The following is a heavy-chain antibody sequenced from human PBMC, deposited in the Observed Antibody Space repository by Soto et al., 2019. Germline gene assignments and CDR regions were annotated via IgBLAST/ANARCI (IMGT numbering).Heavy chain of an antibody. CDR3: KTVQLERRYYYYGMDV. Sequence: PGGSLRLSCAASGFTFSSYAMSWVRQAPGKGLEWVSAISGSGGSTYYADSVKGRFTISRDNSKNTLYLQMNSLRAEDTAVYYCKTVQLERRYYYYGMDVWGQGTTVTVSS. CDR1: GFTFSSYA. V-gene: IGHV3-23*01. D-gene: IGHD1-1*01. CDR2: ISGSGGST. J-gene: IGHJ6*02.